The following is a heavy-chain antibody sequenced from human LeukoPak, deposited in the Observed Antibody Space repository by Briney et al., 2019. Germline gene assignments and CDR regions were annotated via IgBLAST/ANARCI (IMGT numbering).Heavy chain of an antibody. V-gene: IGHV3-30*04. Sequence: GGPLRLSCAASGFTFSSYAMHWVRQAPGKGLEWVGVISYDGSNKYYADSVKRRFTISRDNSKNTLYLQMNRLRAEDTAVYYCARDLLSFLVVVVAATPYFDYWGQGTLVTVSS. J-gene: IGHJ4*02. CDR2: ISYDGSNK. CDR3: ARDLLSFLVVVVAATPYFDY. CDR1: GFTFSSYA. D-gene: IGHD2-15*01.